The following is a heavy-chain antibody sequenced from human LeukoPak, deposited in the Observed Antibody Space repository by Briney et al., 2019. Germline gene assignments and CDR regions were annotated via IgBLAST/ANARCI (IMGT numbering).Heavy chain of an antibody. J-gene: IGHJ6*03. Sequence: SETLSLTCTVSGGSISSSSYYWGWIRQPPGKGLEWIGSIYYSGSTCYNPSLESRVTISVDTSKNQFSLKLSSVTAADTAVYYCARHSSIAAPVHYMDVWGKGTTVTVSS. V-gene: IGHV4-39*01. CDR3: ARHSSIAAPVHYMDV. D-gene: IGHD6-6*01. CDR2: IYYSGST. CDR1: GGSISSSSYY.